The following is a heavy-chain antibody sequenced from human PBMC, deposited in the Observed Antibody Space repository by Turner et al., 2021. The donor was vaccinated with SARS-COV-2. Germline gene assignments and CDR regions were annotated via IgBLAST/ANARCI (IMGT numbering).Heavy chain of an antibody. D-gene: IGHD5-18*01. Sequence: QVQLVESGGGVVQPGRSLRLSCAASGFTFSSYGMHGVRQAPGKGLEWVAVIWYDGSNKYYADSVKGRFTISRDNSKNTLYLQMNSLRAEDTAVYYCAKEDTALVTRFDYWGQGTLVTVSS. CDR3: AKEDTALVTRFDY. V-gene: IGHV3-33*06. J-gene: IGHJ4*02. CDR2: IWYDGSNK. CDR1: GFTFSSYG.